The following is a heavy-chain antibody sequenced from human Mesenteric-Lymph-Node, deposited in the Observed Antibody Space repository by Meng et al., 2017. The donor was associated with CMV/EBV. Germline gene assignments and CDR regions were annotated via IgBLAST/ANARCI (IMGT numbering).Heavy chain of an antibody. Sequence: GGSLRLSCAASGFTFSDYYMSWIRQAPGKVLEWVSYISSSGSTIYYADSVKGRFTISRDNAKNSLYLQMNSLRAEDTAVYYCARVERYCSSTSCYRYYYYGMDVWGQGTTVTVSS. CDR1: GFTFSDYY. CDR2: ISSSGSTI. J-gene: IGHJ6*02. V-gene: IGHV3-11*01. D-gene: IGHD2-2*02. CDR3: ARVERYCSSTSCYRYYYYGMDV.